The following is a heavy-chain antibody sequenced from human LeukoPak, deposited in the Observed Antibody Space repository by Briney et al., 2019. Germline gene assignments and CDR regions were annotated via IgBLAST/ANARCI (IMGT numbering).Heavy chain of an antibody. J-gene: IGHJ4*02. D-gene: IGHD2-15*01. V-gene: IGHV3-23*01. Sequence: GGSLRLSCAASGFTFSSYAMSWVRQTPGKGLEWVSAISGSGGSTYYADSVKGRFTISRDNSKNTLYLQMNSLRAEDTAVYYCAKVSGSGGTKYQPFDYWGQGTLVTVSS. CDR3: AKVSGSGGTKYQPFDY. CDR1: GFTFSSYA. CDR2: ISGSGGST.